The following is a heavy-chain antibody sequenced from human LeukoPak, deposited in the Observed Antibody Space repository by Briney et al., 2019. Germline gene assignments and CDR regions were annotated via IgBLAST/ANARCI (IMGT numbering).Heavy chain of an antibody. CDR1: GGSISSGSYY. V-gene: IGHV4-61*02. CDR3: AREIAVAGLDY. CDR2: ICTSGST. Sequence: SETLSLTXTVSGGSISSGSYYWSWIRQPAGKGLEWIGRICTSGSTNYNPSLKSRVTISVDTSKNQFSLKLSSVTAADTAVYYCAREIAVAGLDYWGQGTLVTVSS. D-gene: IGHD6-19*01. J-gene: IGHJ4*02.